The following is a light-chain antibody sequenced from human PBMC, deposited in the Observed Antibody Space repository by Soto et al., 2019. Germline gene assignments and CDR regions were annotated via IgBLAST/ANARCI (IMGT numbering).Light chain of an antibody. CDR1: SSDVGGYNY. V-gene: IGLV2-14*01. CDR3: SSYTSSRTLEV. CDR2: EVS. Sequence: QSALTQPASVSGSPGQSITISCTGTSSDVGGYNYVSWYQQHPGKAPKLMIYEVSNRPSGVSNRFSGSKSGNTASLTISGLQAEDEGDYYCSSYTSSRTLEVFGGGTKLTVL. J-gene: IGLJ2*01.